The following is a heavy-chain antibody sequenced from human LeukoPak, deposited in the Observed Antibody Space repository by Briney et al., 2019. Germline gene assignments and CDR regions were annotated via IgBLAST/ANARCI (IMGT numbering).Heavy chain of an antibody. CDR3: ARVLLWFGEFYYYYGMDV. Sequence: ASVKVSCRASGYTFTSYAMNSVRQAPAQGLEWMGWINTNTGNPTYAQGFTGRFVFSLDTSVSTAYLQISSLKSEDTAVYYCARVLLWFGEFYYYYGMDVWGQGTTVTVSS. V-gene: IGHV7-4-1*02. CDR2: INTNTGNP. CDR1: GYTFTSYA. D-gene: IGHD3-10*01. J-gene: IGHJ6*02.